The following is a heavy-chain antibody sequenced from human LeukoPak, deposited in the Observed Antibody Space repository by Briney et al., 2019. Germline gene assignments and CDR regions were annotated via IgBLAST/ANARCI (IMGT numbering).Heavy chain of an antibody. Sequence: SETLSLTCAVYGGSFSGYYWSWIRQPARKGLEWIGRIYTSGSTNYNPSLKSRVTMSVDTSKNQFSLKLSSVTAADTAVYYCARAGRLHDWFDPWGQGTLVTVSS. CDR2: IYTSGST. CDR3: ARAGRLHDWFDP. D-gene: IGHD6-25*01. V-gene: IGHV4-59*10. CDR1: GGSFSGYY. J-gene: IGHJ5*02.